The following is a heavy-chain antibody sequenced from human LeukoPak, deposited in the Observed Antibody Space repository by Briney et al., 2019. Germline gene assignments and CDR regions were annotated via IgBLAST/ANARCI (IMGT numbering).Heavy chain of an antibody. CDR1: GFTFSSYG. CDR2: ISYDGSNK. CDR3: AKFDVRGHDY. V-gene: IGHV3-30*18. Sequence: RGSLRLSCAASGFTFSSYGMHWVRQAPGKGLEWVAVISYDGSNKYYADSVKGRFTISGDNSKNTLYLQMNSLRAEDTAVYYCAKFDVRGHDYWGQGTLVTVSS. J-gene: IGHJ4*02. D-gene: IGHD3-10*02.